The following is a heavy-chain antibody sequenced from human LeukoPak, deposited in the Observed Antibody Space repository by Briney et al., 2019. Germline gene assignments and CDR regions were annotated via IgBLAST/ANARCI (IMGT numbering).Heavy chain of an antibody. CDR1: GFTFSSYG. CDR2: IWYDGSNK. Sequence: GGSLRLSCAASGFTFSSYGMHWVRQAPGKGLEWVAVIWYDGSNKYYADSVKGRFTISRDNSKNTLYLQMNSLRAEDTAVYYCAKDSGVRWLVRTFDYWGQGTLVTASS. D-gene: IGHD6-19*01. V-gene: IGHV3-33*06. CDR3: AKDSGVRWLVRTFDY. J-gene: IGHJ4*02.